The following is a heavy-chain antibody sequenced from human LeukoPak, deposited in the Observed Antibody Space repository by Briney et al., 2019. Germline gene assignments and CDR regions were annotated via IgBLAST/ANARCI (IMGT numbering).Heavy chain of an antibody. CDR2: ISSRSSTI. Sequence: GSLRLSCAASGFTFSSYSMNWVRQAPGKGLEWVSYISSRSSTIYYADSVKGRFTISRDNAKNSLYLQMNSLRAEDTAVYYCARDHYYGFWRGYYTGVDYWGQGTLVTVSS. J-gene: IGHJ4*02. CDR1: GFTFSSYS. V-gene: IGHV3-48*04. CDR3: ARDHYYGFWRGYYTGVDY. D-gene: IGHD3-3*01.